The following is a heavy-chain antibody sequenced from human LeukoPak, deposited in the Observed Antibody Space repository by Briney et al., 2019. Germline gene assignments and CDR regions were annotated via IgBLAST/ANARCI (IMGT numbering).Heavy chain of an antibody. Sequence: GGSLRLSCAASEFTFSTYWMAWVRQAPGKGLEWVADIKQDGSEKYYVDSVKGRFTISRQNAKKSLFLQMNSLRAEDTAVYYCARHRSGGSQDDAFDIWGQGTLVTVSS. CDR2: IKQDGSEK. CDR3: ARHRSGGSQDDAFDI. J-gene: IGHJ3*02. D-gene: IGHD2-15*01. V-gene: IGHV3-7*01. CDR1: EFTFSTYW.